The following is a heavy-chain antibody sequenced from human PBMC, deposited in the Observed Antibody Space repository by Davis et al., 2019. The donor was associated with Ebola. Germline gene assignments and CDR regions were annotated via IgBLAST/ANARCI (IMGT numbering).Heavy chain of an antibody. CDR1: GGSMSGYY. D-gene: IGHD1-26*01. CDR2: IYYSGST. Sequence: SETLSLTCTVSGGSMSGYYWSWIRQHPGKGLEWIGYIYYSGSTYYNPSLKSRVTISVDTSKNQFSLNVNSVTAADTAMYYCARTPQYTSYGSYFDYWGQGALVTVSS. J-gene: IGHJ4*02. CDR3: ARTPQYTSYGSYFDY. V-gene: IGHV4-31*03.